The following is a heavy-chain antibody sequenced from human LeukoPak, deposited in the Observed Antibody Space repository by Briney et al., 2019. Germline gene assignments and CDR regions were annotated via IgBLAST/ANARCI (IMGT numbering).Heavy chain of an antibody. D-gene: IGHD1/OR15-1a*01. CDR3: ARDGYGNNYMDV. J-gene: IGHJ6*03. Sequence: TGGSLRLSCAAAGFTVSTNFISWVRQAPGKGLEWVSVIYSGGITYYADSVKGRFTISRDNSKNTLYLQINNLRAEDTAVYYCARDGYGNNYMDVWGKGTTVTVSS. CDR2: IYSGGIT. CDR1: GFTVSTNF. V-gene: IGHV3-53*01.